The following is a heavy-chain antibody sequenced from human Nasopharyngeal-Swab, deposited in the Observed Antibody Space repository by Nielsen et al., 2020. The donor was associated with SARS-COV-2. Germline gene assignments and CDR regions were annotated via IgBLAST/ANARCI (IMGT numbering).Heavy chain of an antibody. J-gene: IGHJ6*03. D-gene: IGHD2-2*01. Sequence: SETLSLTCAVSGGSFSANYWGWIRQPPGKGLEWIGEINHSGSTNYNPSLKSRVTISVDTSKSQFSLKLTSVTAADTSVYYCARGLSGGVPAPILGRGPYYNFYYMDVWGKGTTVTVSS. CDR3: ARGLSGGVPAPILGRGPYYNFYYMDV. CDR2: INHSGST. CDR1: GGSFSANY. V-gene: IGHV4-34*01.